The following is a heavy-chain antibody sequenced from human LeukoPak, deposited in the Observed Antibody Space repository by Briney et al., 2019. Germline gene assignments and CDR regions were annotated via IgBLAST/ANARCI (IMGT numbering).Heavy chain of an antibody. V-gene: IGHV1-2*02. D-gene: IGHD6-13*01. CDR1: GYTFTGYY. CDR3: ARQQQLLDY. CDR2: FNPDSGGT. J-gene: IGHJ4*02. Sequence: ASVKVSCKASGYTFTGYYMHWVRQAPGQGLEWMGWFNPDSGGTHYAQKFHGRVTMTRDTSISTAYMELNRLRSDDTAVYYCARQQQLLDYWGQGTLVTVSS.